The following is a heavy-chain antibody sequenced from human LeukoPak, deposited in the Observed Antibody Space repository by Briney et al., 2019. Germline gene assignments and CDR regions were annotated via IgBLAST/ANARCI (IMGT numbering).Heavy chain of an antibody. CDR2: MNPNSGNT. CDR1: GYTFTSYD. CDR3: ARDGSGAGNYYYYYMDV. D-gene: IGHD3-10*01. Sequence: GASVKVSCKASGYTFTSYDINWVRQATGQGLEWMGWMNPNSGNTGYAQKFQGRVTMTRNTSISTAYMELSSLRSEDTAVYYCARDGSGAGNYYYYYMDVWGKGITVTVSS. V-gene: IGHV1-8*01. J-gene: IGHJ6*03.